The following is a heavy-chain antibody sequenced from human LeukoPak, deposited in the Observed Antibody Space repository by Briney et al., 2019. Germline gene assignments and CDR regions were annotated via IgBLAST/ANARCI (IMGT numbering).Heavy chain of an antibody. V-gene: IGHV1-24*01. CDR2: FDPEDGET. D-gene: IGHD3-10*01. CDR1: GYTLTELS. J-gene: IGHJ6*02. CDR3: ATDGKKLWFGELFTYYYGMDV. Sequence: GASVKVPCRVSGYTLTELSMHWVRQAPGKGLEWMGGFDPEDGETIYAQKFQGRVTMTEDTSTDTAYMELSSLRSEDTAVYYCATDGKKLWFGELFTYYYGMDVWGQGTTVTVSS.